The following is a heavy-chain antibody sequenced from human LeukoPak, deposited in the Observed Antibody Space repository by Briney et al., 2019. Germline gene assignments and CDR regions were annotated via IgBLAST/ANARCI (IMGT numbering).Heavy chain of an antibody. Sequence: GRSLRLSCAASGFTFSSYAMHWVRQAPGKGLEWVAVISYDGSNKYYADSVKGRFTISRDNSKNTLYLQMNSLRAEGTAVYYCARTADQRDIQLWPHDAFDIWGQGTMVTVSS. J-gene: IGHJ3*02. V-gene: IGHV3-30*04. D-gene: IGHD5-18*01. CDR2: ISYDGSNK. CDR3: ARTADQRDIQLWPHDAFDI. CDR1: GFTFSSYA.